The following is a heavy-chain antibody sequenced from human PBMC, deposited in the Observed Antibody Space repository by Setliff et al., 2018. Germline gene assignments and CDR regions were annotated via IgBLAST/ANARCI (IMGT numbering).Heavy chain of an antibody. V-gene: IGHV4-38-2*01. CDR3: ARHGLQFLEWLPAFDY. CDR1: GYSISSGYY. J-gene: IGHJ4*02. CDR2: IYHSGST. Sequence: ASETLSLTCAVSGYSISSGYYWGWIRQPPGKGLEWIGNIYHSGSTYYNPSLKSRVTISVDTSKNQFSLKLTSVTAADTAVYYCARHGLQFLEWLPAFDYWGQGTLVTVSS. D-gene: IGHD3-3*01.